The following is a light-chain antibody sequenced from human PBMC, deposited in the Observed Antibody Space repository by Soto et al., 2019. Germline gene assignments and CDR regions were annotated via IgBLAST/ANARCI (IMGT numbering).Light chain of an antibody. Sequence: EIVLTQSPDTLSLSPGERATLSCRASQSVSNIYLAWYQQKPGQAPRLLIYGASSRATGIPDRFSGSGSGTDFTLTISRLEPEDFAVYYCQLSGTSIRTFGQGTKVEIK. CDR3: QLSGTSIRT. CDR1: QSVSNIY. J-gene: IGKJ1*01. V-gene: IGKV3-20*01. CDR2: GAS.